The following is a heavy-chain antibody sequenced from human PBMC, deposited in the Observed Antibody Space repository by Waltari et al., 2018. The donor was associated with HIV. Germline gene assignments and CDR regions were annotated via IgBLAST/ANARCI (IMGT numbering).Heavy chain of an antibody. CDR1: GFSFTSHT. V-gene: IGHV3-21*02. D-gene: IGHD2-15*01. CDR3: ARESGSCRGGACEYFGMDV. CDR2: IGIESKYI. Sequence: EVQLMESGGGLVRPGGSLRVTCVGSGFSFTSHTMNWVRQAPGKGLGGVSSIGIESKYIYHGESVQGRFTISGDNPNNSRYLQMDRLRAEDTAVYYCARESGSCRGGACEYFGMDVWGQGTTVTVS. J-gene: IGHJ6*02.